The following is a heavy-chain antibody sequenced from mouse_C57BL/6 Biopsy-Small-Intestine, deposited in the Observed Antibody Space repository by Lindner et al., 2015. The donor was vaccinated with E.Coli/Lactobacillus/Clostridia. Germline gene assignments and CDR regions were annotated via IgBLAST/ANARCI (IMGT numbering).Heavy chain of an antibody. CDR1: GYTFTGYW. CDR3: AREGDYDYDVVDY. Sequence: VQLQESGAELMKPGASVKLSCKATGYTFTGYWIEWVKQRPGHGLEWIGEILPGSGNTDYNEKFKGKATFTADTSSNTAYMQLSSLTTEDSAIYYCAREGDYDYDVVDYWGQGTTLTDSS. V-gene: IGHV1-9*01. D-gene: IGHD2-4*01. J-gene: IGHJ2*01. CDR2: ILPGSGNT.